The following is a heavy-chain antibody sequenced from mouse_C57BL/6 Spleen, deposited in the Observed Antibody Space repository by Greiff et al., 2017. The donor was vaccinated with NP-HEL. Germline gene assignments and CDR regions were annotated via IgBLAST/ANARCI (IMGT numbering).Heavy chain of an antibody. V-gene: IGHV1-15*01. CDR3: TRGYFDY. CDR2: IDPETGGT. Sequence: QVQLQQSGAELVRPGASVTLSCKASGYTFTDYEMHWVKQTPVHGLEWIGAIDPETGGTAYTQKFKGKAILTADKSSSTAYMELRSLTAEYSAVYYCTRGYFDYWGQGTTLTVSS. J-gene: IGHJ2*01. CDR1: GYTFTDYE.